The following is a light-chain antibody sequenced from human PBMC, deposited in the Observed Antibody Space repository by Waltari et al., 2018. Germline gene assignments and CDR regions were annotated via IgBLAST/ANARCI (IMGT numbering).Light chain of an antibody. Sequence: DIQMTQSPSSLSASVGDRVTITCRASQSISSYLNWYQQKPGKAPKPLNSAASSLQSGVPSRFSGSGSGTDFTLTISSLQPEDFATYYCQQSYSTPFTFGQGTKLEIK. J-gene: IGKJ2*01. CDR1: QSISSY. CDR3: QQSYSTPFT. CDR2: AAS. V-gene: IGKV1-39*01.